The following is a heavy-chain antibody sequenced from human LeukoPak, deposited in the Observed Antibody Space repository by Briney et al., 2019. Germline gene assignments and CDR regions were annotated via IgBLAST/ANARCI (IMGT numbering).Heavy chain of an antibody. CDR2: IYPGDSDT. D-gene: IGHD3-22*01. J-gene: IGHJ4*02. V-gene: IGHV5-51*01. CDR3: ARLGTSDKEFDS. CDR1: GYSFNTHW. Sequence: GESLKISCNASGYSFNTHWIGWVRQMPGKGLQWMGIIYPGDSDTKFSPSFEGQVTMPADKSITTAYLQWASLKASDTGIYYCARLGTSDKEFDSWGPGTLVIVSS.